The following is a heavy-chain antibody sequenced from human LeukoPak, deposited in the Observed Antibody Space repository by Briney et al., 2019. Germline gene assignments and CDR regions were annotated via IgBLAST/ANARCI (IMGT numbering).Heavy chain of an antibody. V-gene: IGHV1-2*02. Sequence: ASVKVSCKASGYTFSGHYIHWVRQAPGQGLEWMGWINPNSGGTNYAQKFQGRVTMTRDTSISTAYMELSRLRSDDTAVYYCASTYYYDSSGYYYYYYMDVWGKGTTVTVSS. D-gene: IGHD3-22*01. CDR3: ASTYYYDSSGYYYYYYMDV. J-gene: IGHJ6*03. CDR2: INPNSGGT. CDR1: GYTFSGHY.